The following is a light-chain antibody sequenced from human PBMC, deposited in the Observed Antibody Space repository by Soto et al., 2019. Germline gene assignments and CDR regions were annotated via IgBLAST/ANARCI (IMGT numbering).Light chain of an antibody. J-gene: IGKJ4*01. CDR2: AAS. CDR1: QSVTSNQ. CDR3: QQSHTPPLT. V-gene: IGKV1-39*01. Sequence: TPSPGTLSLSPGERATLSSRASQSVTSNQLAWYQQKPGNAPKLLIYAASNLQSGVPSRFSGSGSGTDFTLTISSLHPEDFATYFCQQSHTPPLTFGGGTKVDIK.